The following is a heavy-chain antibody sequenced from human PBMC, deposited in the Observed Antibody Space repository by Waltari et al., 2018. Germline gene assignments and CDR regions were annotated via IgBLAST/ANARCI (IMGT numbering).Heavy chain of an antibody. V-gene: IGHV3-7*04. CDR1: GFTCSSYG. CDR3: ATDYTVAGTGFDY. Sequence: EVQLVESGGGLVQPGGSLRLSCAASGFTCSSYGMSWVRQAPGKGLEWVANIKQDGSEKYYVDSVKGRFTISRDNAKNSLYLQMNSLRAEDTAVYYCATDYTVAGTGFDYWGQGTLVTVSS. J-gene: IGHJ4*02. CDR2: IKQDGSEK. D-gene: IGHD6-19*01.